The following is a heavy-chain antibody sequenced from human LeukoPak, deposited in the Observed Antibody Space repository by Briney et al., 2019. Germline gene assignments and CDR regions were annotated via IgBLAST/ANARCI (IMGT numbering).Heavy chain of an antibody. Sequence: PGGSLRLSRAASGFTFSSYGMHWVRQAPGKGLEWVAVISYDGSNKYYADSVKGRFTISRDNSKNTLYLQMNSLRAEDTAVYYCAKEVVAAAGTGWFDPWGQGTLVTVSS. CDR2: ISYDGSNK. D-gene: IGHD6-13*01. J-gene: IGHJ5*02. V-gene: IGHV3-30*18. CDR1: GFTFSSYG. CDR3: AKEVVAAAGTGWFDP.